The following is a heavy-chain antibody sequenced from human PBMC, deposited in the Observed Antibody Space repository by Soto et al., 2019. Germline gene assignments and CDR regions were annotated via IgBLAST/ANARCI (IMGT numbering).Heavy chain of an antibody. Sequence: VQLLESGGNLVQPGGSLRLSCAGSGFIFSSFAMNWVRQAPGKGLEWVSGISGSGGNTYYADSVKGRFTISRDNSKKTLYLQMNSLRADDTALYYCAKDALYSNTWYYFDSWGQGTLVTVSS. J-gene: IGHJ4*02. CDR1: GFIFSSFA. V-gene: IGHV3-23*01. CDR3: AKDALYSNTWYYFDS. CDR2: ISGSGGNT. D-gene: IGHD2-2*01.